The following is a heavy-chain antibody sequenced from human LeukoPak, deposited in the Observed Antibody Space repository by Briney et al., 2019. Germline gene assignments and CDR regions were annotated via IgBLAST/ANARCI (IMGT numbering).Heavy chain of an antibody. J-gene: IGHJ3*01. CDR2: INSDGSEG. D-gene: IGHD6-6*01. Sequence: GGSLRLSCAVSGFTFSGFRMSWSRQAPGKGLEWVASINSDGSEGYYADVVKGRFTISRDNAKNSLYLQINSLRAEDTAVYYCARSSYSSSSGVWGQGTMVTVSS. CDR1: GFTFSGFR. CDR3: ARSSYSSSSGV. V-gene: IGHV3-7*03.